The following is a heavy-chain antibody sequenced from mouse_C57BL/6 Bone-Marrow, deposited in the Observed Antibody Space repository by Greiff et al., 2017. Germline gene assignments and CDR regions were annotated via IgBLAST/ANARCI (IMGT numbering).Heavy chain of an antibody. CDR3: ARGAVVAHWYFDV. Sequence: EVQLQQSGPELVKPGASVKIPCKASGYTFTDYNMDWVKQSHGQSLEWIGDINPNNGGTIYNQKFKGKATLTVDKSSSTAYMELRSLTSEDTAVYDSARGAVVAHWYFDVWGTGTTVTVSS. CDR1: GYTFTDYN. D-gene: IGHD1-1*01. V-gene: IGHV1-18*01. CDR2: INPNNGGT. J-gene: IGHJ1*03.